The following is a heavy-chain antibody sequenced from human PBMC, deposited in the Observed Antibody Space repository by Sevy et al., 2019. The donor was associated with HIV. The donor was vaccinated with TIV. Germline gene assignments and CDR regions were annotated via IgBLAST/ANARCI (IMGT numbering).Heavy chain of an antibody. CDR3: AREGCSKPHDY. CDR2: LSFACGRI. D-gene: IGHD2-2*01. CDR1: GFTFSKYS. V-gene: IGHV3-23*01. Sequence: GESLKISCVASGFTFSKYSMSWVRQTPGKGLEWVSTLSFACGRINYADSVKGRFTMSRDDSRNTFYLQMDSLRAEDTAIYYCAREGCSKPHDYWGQGTWSPSPQ. J-gene: IGHJ4*02.